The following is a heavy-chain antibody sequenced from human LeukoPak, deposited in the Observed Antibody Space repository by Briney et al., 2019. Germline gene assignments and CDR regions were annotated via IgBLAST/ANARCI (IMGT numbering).Heavy chain of an antibody. J-gene: IGHJ4*02. D-gene: IGHD6-19*01. CDR3: TRDSLKSSAIDY. Sequence: GGSLRLSCTASGFTFGDYAMSWVRQAPGKGLEWVGFIRSKAYGGTTEYAASVKGRFTISRDDSKSIAYLQMNSLKTEDTAVYYSTRDSLKSSAIDYWGQGTLVTVSS. CDR2: IRSKAYGGTT. CDR1: GFTFGDYA. V-gene: IGHV3-49*04.